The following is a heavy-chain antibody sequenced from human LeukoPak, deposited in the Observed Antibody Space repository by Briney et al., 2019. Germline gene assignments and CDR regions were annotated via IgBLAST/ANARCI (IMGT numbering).Heavy chain of an antibody. CDR1: GFNFNSYT. CDR2: ILASGSPT. Sequence: PGGSLRLSCAASGFNFNSYTMNWVRQAPGKGLQWVANILASGSPTYYADPVKGRFIISRDNSKNTVYLQMNSLRVEDTAIYYCAKDLRPDGVDNFDHWGQGILVTVSS. D-gene: IGHD2-8*01. CDR3: AKDLRPDGVDNFDH. J-gene: IGHJ4*02. V-gene: IGHV3-23*01.